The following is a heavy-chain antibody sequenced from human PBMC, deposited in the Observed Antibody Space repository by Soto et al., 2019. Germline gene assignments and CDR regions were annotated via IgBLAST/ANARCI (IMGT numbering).Heavy chain of an antibody. CDR2: INPNSGGT. D-gene: IGHD4-17*01. Sequence: ASVKVSCKASGYTFTGYYMHWVRQAPGQGLEWMGWINPNSGGTNYAQKFQGRVTMTRDTSISTAYMELSRLRSDDTAVYYCATATLTVTTHYYYYGMDVWGQGTTVTVSS. J-gene: IGHJ6*02. CDR3: ATATLTVTTHYYYYGMDV. V-gene: IGHV1-2*02. CDR1: GYTFTGYY.